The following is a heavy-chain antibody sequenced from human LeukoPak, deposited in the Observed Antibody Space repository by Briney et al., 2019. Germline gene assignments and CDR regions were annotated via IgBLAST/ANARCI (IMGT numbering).Heavy chain of an antibody. CDR3: ARFSRDGYNYFDY. D-gene: IGHD5-24*01. Sequence: SETLSLTCTVSGGSISSSSYYWGWIRQPPGKGLEWIGSIYYSGSTCYNPSLKSRVTISVDTSKNQFSLKLSSVTAADTAVYYCARFSRDGYNYFDYWGQGTLVTVSS. CDR2: IYYSGST. V-gene: IGHV4-39*07. J-gene: IGHJ4*02. CDR1: GGSISSSSYY.